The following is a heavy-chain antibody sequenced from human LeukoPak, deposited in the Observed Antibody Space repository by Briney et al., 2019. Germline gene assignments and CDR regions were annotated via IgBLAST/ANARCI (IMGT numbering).Heavy chain of an antibody. V-gene: IGHV4-39*01. CDR1: GGSISSSSYY. Sequence: PSETLSLTCTVSGGSISSSSYYWGWIRQPPGKGLEWIGSIYYSGSTYYNPSLKSRVTISVDTSKNQFSLKLSSVTAADTAVYYCARRGHENSSSWYRGWARGQDWFDPWGQGTLVTVSS. D-gene: IGHD6-13*01. CDR3: ARRGHENSSSWYRGWARGQDWFDP. CDR2: IYYSGST. J-gene: IGHJ5*02.